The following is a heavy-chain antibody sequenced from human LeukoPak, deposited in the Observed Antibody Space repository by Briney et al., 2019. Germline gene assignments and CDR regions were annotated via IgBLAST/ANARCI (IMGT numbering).Heavy chain of an antibody. CDR1: GFTFSSYA. Sequence: GGSLRLSCAASGFTFSSYAMHWVRRAPGKALEWVPTISSDGGNKYYADSVKGRFTISRDNSKNTLYLQMNSLRAEDTAVYYCARDDRYDYVWGSLDYWGQGTLVTVSS. V-gene: IGHV3-30-3*01. CDR2: ISSDGGNK. CDR3: ARDDRYDYVWGSLDY. J-gene: IGHJ4*02. D-gene: IGHD3-16*01.